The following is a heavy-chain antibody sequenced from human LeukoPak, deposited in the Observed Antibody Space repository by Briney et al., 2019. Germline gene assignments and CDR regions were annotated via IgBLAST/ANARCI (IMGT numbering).Heavy chain of an antibody. CDR3: ARDRGAHLYYYYMDV. CDR1: GGSIISYY. V-gene: IGHV4-4*07. Sequence: SETLSLTCTVSGGSIISYYWSWIRQPAGKGLEWIGRIYTSGSTNYNPSLKSRVTMSVDTSKNQFSLKLSSVTAADTAVYYCARDRGAHLYYYYMDVWGKGTTVTVSS. D-gene: IGHD3-10*01. CDR2: IYTSGST. J-gene: IGHJ6*03.